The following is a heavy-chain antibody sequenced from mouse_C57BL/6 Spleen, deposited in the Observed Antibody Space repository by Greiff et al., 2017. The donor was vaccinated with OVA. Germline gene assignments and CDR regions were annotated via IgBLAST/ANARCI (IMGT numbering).Heavy chain of an antibody. Sequence: QVQLKESGAELVKPGASVKMSCKASGYTFTTYPIEWMKQNHGKSLEWIGNFHPYNDDTKYNEKFKGKATLTVEKSSSTVYLELSRLTSDDSAVYYCARRMNWESYAMDYWGQGTSVTVSS. V-gene: IGHV1-47*01. D-gene: IGHD4-1*01. CDR1: GYTFTTYP. CDR3: ARRMNWESYAMDY. J-gene: IGHJ4*01. CDR2: FHPYNDDT.